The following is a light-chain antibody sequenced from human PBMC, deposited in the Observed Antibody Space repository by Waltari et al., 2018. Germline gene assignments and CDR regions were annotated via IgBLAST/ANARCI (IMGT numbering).Light chain of an antibody. J-gene: IGLJ3*02. CDR1: SGDTNDYDR. CDR2: EVP. V-gene: IGLV2-14*03. CDR3: SSHTEGDTWV. Sequence: QSALTQPTSVSGSPGQSITITCVGISGDTNDYDRVSWYQQFPGQIPRLLLYEVPNRPSGVSTCFSGSKSGTTASLVISGLQSADEATYYCSSHTEGDTWVFGGGTTLTVL.